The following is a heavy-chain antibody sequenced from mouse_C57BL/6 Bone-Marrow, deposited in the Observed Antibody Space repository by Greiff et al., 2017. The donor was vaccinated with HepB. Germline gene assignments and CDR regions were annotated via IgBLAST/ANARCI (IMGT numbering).Heavy chain of an antibody. CDR1: GYTFTSYW. CDR3: ARSYYGSSVWYFDV. J-gene: IGHJ1*03. V-gene: IGHV1-64*01. CDR2: IHPNSGST. Sequence: VQLQQPGAELVKPGASVKLSCKASGYTFTSYWMHWVKQRPGQGLEWIGMIHPNSGSTNYNEKFKSKATLTVDKSSSTAYMQLSSLTSEDSAVYYCARSYYGSSVWYFDVWGTGTTVTVSS. D-gene: IGHD1-1*01.